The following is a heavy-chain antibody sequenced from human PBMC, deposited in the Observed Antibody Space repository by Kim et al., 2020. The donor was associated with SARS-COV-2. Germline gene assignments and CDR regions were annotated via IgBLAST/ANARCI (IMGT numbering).Heavy chain of an antibody. CDR2: IYYSGST. D-gene: IGHD1-26*01. J-gene: IGHJ4*02. V-gene: IGHV4-39*01. CDR3: ARHRGGNSGSYREVDY. CDR1: GGSISSSSYY. Sequence: SETLSLTCTVSGGSISSSSYYWGWIRQPPGKGLEWIGSIYYSGSTYYNPSPKSRVTISVDTSKNQFSLKLSSVTAADTAVYYCARHRGGNSGSYREVDYWGQGTLVTVSS.